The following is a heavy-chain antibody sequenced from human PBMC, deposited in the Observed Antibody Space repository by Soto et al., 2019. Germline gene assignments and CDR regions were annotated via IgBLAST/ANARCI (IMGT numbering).Heavy chain of an antibody. CDR2: INDSGNI. J-gene: IGHJ6*03. CDR3: XRGLILWFGELSRRGGYYYYMDV. Sequence: QGQLQQWGAGLLKASETLSLTCAVYGGSFSGYQWSWIRQTPGKGLEWIGEINDSGNINYNPSLKSRVTILVDTAKKQISLKLSSVTAADTXVYSXXRGLILWFGELSRRGGYYYYMDVWGKGTTVTVS. V-gene: IGHV4-34*01. CDR1: GGSFSGYQ. D-gene: IGHD3-10*01.